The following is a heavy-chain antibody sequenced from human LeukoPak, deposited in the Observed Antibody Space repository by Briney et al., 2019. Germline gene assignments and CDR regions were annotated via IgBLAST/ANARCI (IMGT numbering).Heavy chain of an antibody. CDR3: ASMTTVTGGDY. CDR1: GGSISSSGYY. CDR2: IYYTGST. V-gene: IGHV4-39*07. Sequence: SETLSLTCTVSGGSISSSGYYWVWIRQPPGKGLEWIGSIYYTGSTNYNPSLKSRVTISVDTSKNQFSLKLSSVTAADTAVYYCASMTTVTGGDYWGQGTLVTVSS. J-gene: IGHJ4*02. D-gene: IGHD4-17*01.